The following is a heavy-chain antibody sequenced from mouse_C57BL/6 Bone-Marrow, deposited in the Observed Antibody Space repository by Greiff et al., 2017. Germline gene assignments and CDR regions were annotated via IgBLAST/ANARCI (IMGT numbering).Heavy chain of an antibody. Sequence: VQLQQSGAELVKPGASVKISCKASGYAFSSYWMNWVKQRPGKGLEWIGQIYPGDGDTNYNGKIKGKATLTADKSSSTAYMQLRSLTSEDSAVYLCARHYSNWDWYFEVWGTGTTVTVSS. CDR2: IYPGDGDT. J-gene: IGHJ1*03. V-gene: IGHV1-80*01. CDR1: GYAFSSYW. D-gene: IGHD2-5*01. CDR3: ARHYSNWDWYFEV.